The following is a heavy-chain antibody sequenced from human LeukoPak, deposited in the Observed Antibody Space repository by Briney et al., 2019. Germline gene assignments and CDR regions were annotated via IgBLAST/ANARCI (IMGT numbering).Heavy chain of an antibody. CDR1: GFTVSSNY. J-gene: IGHJ6*02. V-gene: IGHV3-53*01. CDR3: ARDRRYCSSTSCYLYYYYGMDV. D-gene: IGHD2-2*01. Sequence: GGSLRLSCAASGFTVSSNYMSWVRQAPGKGLEWVSVIYSGGSTYYADSVKGRFTISRDNSKNTLYLQMNSLRAEDTAVYYCARDRRYCSSTSCYLYYYYGMDVWGQGTTVTVSS. CDR2: IYSGGST.